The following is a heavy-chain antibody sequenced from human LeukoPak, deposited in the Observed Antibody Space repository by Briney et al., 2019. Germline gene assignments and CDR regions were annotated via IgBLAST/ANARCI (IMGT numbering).Heavy chain of an antibody. CDR2: ISSSSNYI. Sequence: GGSLRLSCAASGFTFSNYGMHWVRQAPGKGLEWVSSISSSSNYIYYADSVKGRFTISRDNAKNSLYLQMNRLRAEDTAVYYCAELGITMIGGVWGKGPTVTISS. CDR1: GFTFSNYG. CDR3: AELGITMIGGV. J-gene: IGHJ6*04. V-gene: IGHV3-21*01. D-gene: IGHD3-10*02.